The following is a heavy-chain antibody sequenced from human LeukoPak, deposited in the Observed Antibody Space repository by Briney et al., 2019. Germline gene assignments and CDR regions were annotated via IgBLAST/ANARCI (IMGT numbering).Heavy chain of an antibody. J-gene: IGHJ6*02. D-gene: IGHD1/OR15-1a*01. CDR1: GFTFGDYA. CDR2: ISSSGDTT. V-gene: IGHV3-23*01. CDR3: ANNNRHYYGMDV. Sequence: PGGSLRLSCAASGFTFGDYAMTWVRQAPGKGLEWVSAISSSGDTTYYADSVKGRFTISRDNSKNTLYLQMNFLRAEDTAVYYCANNNRHYYGMDVWGQGTTVTVSS.